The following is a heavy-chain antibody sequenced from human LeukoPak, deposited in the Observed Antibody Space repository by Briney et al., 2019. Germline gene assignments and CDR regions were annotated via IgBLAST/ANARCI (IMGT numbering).Heavy chain of an antibody. J-gene: IGHJ4*02. CDR3: ARGLDIVATTYFDY. V-gene: IGHV4-34*01. CDR1: GGSFSGYY. CDR2: INHSGST. D-gene: IGHD5-12*01. Sequence: SETLSLTCAVYGGSFSGYYWSWVRQPPGKGLEWIGEINHSGSTNYNPSLKSRVTISVDTSKNQFSLKLSSVTAADTAVYYCARGLDIVATTYFDYWGQGTLVTVSS.